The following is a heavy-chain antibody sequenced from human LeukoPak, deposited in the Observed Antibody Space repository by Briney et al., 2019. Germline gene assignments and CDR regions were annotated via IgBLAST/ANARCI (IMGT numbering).Heavy chain of an antibody. CDR3: ARVLGKWYYYDSSGYYADGKYYMDV. D-gene: IGHD3-22*01. V-gene: IGHV4-4*07. J-gene: IGHJ6*03. CDR2: IYTSGST. CDR1: GGSISTYY. Sequence: SETLSLTCTVSGGSISTYYWSWIRQPPGKGLEWIGRIYTSGSTNYNPSLKSRVTISVDTSKNQFSLKLSSVTAADTAVYYCARVLGKWYYYDSSGYYADGKYYMDVWGKGTTVTVSS.